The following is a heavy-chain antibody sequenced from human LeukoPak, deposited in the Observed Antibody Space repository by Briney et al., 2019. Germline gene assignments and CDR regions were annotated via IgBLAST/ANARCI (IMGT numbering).Heavy chain of an antibody. CDR1: GGSFSGYY. V-gene: IGHV4-34*01. CDR2: INHSGST. CDR3: ARRRITMVRGVFPFDY. Sequence: PSETLSLTCAVYGGSFSGYYWSWIRQPPGKGLEWIGEINHSGSTNYNPSLKSRVTMSVDTSKNQFSLKLSSVTAADTAVYYCARRRITMVRGVFPFDYWGQGTLVTVSS. D-gene: IGHD3-10*01. J-gene: IGHJ4*02.